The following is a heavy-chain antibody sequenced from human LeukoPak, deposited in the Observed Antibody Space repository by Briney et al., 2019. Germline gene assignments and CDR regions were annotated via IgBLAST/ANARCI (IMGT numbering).Heavy chain of an antibody. Sequence: GGSLRLSCAASGFTFSSYWMHWVRQPLGKGLEWVSRINPDGTTTNYADSVKGRFTISRDNAKNTLYLQMNSLTVEDTALYYCVRIATVTTPDYWGQGTLVTVSS. V-gene: IGHV3-74*01. D-gene: IGHD4-17*01. CDR1: GFTFSSYW. J-gene: IGHJ4*02. CDR3: VRIATVTTPDY. CDR2: INPDGTTT.